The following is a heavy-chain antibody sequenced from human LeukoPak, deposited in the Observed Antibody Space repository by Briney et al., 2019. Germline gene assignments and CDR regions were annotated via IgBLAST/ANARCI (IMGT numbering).Heavy chain of an antibody. CDR1: GFTFSSYW. CDR3: ARGIVLMVYAIPDYYYYMDV. J-gene: IGHJ6*03. V-gene: IGHV3-7*01. Sequence: GGSLRLSCAASGFTFSSYWMSWVRQAPGKGVEWVAHIKQDGSEKYYVDSVKGRFTISRDNSKNTLYLQMNSLRAEDTAVYYCARGIVLMVYAIPDYYYYMDVWAKGPRSPSP. CDR2: IKQDGSEK. D-gene: IGHD2-8*01.